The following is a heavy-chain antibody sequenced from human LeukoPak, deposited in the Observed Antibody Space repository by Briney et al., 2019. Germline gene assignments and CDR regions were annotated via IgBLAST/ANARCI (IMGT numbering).Heavy chain of an antibody. CDR1: GFTVSSNF. CDR3: ASRFGSGSWSAFDI. J-gene: IGHJ3*02. V-gene: IGHV3-66*01. D-gene: IGHD3-10*01. CDR2: IYSGGST. Sequence: GGSLRLSCAASGFTVSSNFMSWVRQAPGKGLELVSVIYSGGSTYYVDSVKGRFTISRDSSENTLYLQMNSLRAEDTAVYYCASRFGSGSWSAFDIWGQGTMVTVSS.